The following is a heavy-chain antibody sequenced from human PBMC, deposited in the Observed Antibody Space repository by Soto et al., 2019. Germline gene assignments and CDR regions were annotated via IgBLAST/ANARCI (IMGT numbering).Heavy chain of an antibody. CDR2: IKQDGSEK. CDR1: GFTFSSYW. J-gene: IGHJ1*01. CDR3: ARALAAADSL. Sequence: GSLRLSCAASGFTFSSYWMHWVRQAPGKGLEWVANIKQDGSEKYYVDSVRGRFTISRDNAKSSLYLQMNSLRAEDTAVYYCARALAAADSLWGQGTPVTVSS. V-gene: IGHV3-7*01. D-gene: IGHD6-13*01.